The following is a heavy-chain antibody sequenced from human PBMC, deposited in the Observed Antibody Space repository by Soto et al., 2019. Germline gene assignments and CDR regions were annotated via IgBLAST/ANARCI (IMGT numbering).Heavy chain of an antibody. V-gene: IGHV6-1*01. CDR2: TYYRSRWYN. CDR1: GDSASSNSAA. D-gene: IGHD1-7*01. J-gene: IGHJ6*03. CDR3: VGTTSLQWYYMDV. Sequence: SQTLSLTCVISGDSASSNSAAWNWIRPSPSRGLEWLGRTYYRSRWYNDYAVSVKSRITVNPDTSKNQFSLHLNSVTPEDTAVYYCVGTTSLQWYYMDVWDKGTTVTVSS.